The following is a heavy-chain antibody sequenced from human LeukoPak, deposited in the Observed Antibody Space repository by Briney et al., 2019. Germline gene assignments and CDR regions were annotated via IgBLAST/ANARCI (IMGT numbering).Heavy chain of an antibody. J-gene: IGHJ4*02. CDR3: ASEGSSRFDY. D-gene: IGHD6-6*01. Sequence: SETLSLTCAVYGGSFSGYYWSWIRQPPGKGLEWIEEINHSGSTNYNPSLKSRVTISVDTSKNQFSLKLSSVTAADTAVYYCASEGSSRFDYWGQGTLVTVSS. CDR1: GGSFSGYY. CDR2: INHSGST. V-gene: IGHV4-34*01.